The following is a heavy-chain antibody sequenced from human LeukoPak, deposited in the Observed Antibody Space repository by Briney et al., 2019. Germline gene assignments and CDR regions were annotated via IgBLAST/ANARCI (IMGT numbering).Heavy chain of an antibody. V-gene: IGHV3-23*01. CDR2: ISGSGGST. J-gene: IGHJ4*02. CDR1: GFTFSSYA. D-gene: IGHD2-21*01. Sequence: GGSLRLSCAASGFTFSSYAMSWVRQAPGKGLEWVSAISGSGGSTYYADSVKGRFTISRDNSKNTLYLQMNSLRAEDTAVYYCSSDKLPAAHFDYWVQGTLATVSS. CDR3: SSDKLPAAHFDY.